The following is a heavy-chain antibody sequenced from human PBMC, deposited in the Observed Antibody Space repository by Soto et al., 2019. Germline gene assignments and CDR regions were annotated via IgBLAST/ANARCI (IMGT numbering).Heavy chain of an antibody. D-gene: IGHD3-9*01. CDR1: EFTFSSYG. CDR3: ARPRTSDWAYDI. CDR2: IKTDGSDT. V-gene: IGHV3-74*01. Sequence: EVQLVESGGGLVEPGGSLSLSGAAPEFTFSSYGMHWVRQSPGKGLVWVSRIKTDGSDTHYADSVKGRFTISRDNAKNTLYLQMNSLRDEDTAVYYCARPRTSDWAYDIWGQGTMVIVSS. J-gene: IGHJ3*02.